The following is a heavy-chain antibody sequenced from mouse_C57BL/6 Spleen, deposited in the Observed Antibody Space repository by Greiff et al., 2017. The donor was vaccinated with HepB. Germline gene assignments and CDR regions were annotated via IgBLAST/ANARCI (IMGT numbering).Heavy chain of an antibody. Sequence: EVQLQQSGEGLVKPGGSLKLSCAASGFTFSSYAMSWVRQTPEKRLEWVAYISSGGDYIYYADTVKGRFTISRDNARNTLYLQMSSLKSEDTAMYYCTRGTTVVAPGYFDVWGTGTTVTVSS. CDR2: ISSGGDYI. J-gene: IGHJ1*03. CDR1: GFTFSSYA. CDR3: TRGTTVVAPGYFDV. V-gene: IGHV5-9-1*02. D-gene: IGHD1-1*01.